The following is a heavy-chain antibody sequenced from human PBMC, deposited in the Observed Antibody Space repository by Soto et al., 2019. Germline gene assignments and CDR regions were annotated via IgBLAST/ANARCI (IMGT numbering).Heavy chain of an antibody. J-gene: IGHJ4*02. D-gene: IGHD4-17*01. Sequence: QVQLVESGGGVVQPGRSLRLSCAASGFTFSSYGMHWVRQAPGKGLEWVAVIWYDGSDKYYADSVKGRFTIARDNSKNTLYLQMNCLRAEDTAVYYCARATYGDQFDYWGQGTLVTVSS. V-gene: IGHV3-33*01. CDR1: GFTFSSYG. CDR2: IWYDGSDK. CDR3: ARATYGDQFDY.